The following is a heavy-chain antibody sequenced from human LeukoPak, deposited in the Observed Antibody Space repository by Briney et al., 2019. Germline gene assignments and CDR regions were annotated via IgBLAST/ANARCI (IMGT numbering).Heavy chain of an antibody. CDR3: ARGKYYYDSSGYYYFDY. CDR2: ISSSGSTI. V-gene: IGHV3-11*01. CDR1: GFTFSDCY. J-gene: IGHJ4*02. D-gene: IGHD3-22*01. Sequence: PGGSLRLSCAASGFTFSDCYVSWIRQAPGIGLEWVSYISSSGSTIYYADFVKGRFTISRDNAKNSLYLQMNSLRAEDTAVYYCARGKYYYDSSGYYYFDYWGQGTLVTVSS.